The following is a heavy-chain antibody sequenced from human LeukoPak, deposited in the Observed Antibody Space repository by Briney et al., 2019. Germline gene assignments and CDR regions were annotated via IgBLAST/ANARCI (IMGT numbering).Heavy chain of an antibody. Sequence: ASVKVSCKASGGTFSSYTISWVRQAPGQGLEWMGRIIPIFGTANYAQKFQGRVTITTDESTSTAYMELSSLRSEDTAVYYCARENDSSGLYRRAFDIWGQGTMVTVSS. CDR3: ARENDSSGLYRRAFDI. D-gene: IGHD3-22*01. CDR1: GGTFSSYT. CDR2: IIPIFGTA. V-gene: IGHV1-69*05. J-gene: IGHJ3*02.